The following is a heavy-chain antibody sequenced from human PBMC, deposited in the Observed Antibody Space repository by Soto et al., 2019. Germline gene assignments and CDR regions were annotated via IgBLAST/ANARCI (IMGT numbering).Heavy chain of an antibody. CDR3: ARGFSSLTEKYCSGGSCYSGGDWFDP. CDR1: GGTFSSYA. V-gene: IGHV1-69*01. J-gene: IGHJ5*02. D-gene: IGHD2-15*01. CDR2: IIPIFGTA. Sequence: QVQLVQSGAEVKKPGSSVKVSCKASGGTFSSYAISWVRQAPGQGLEWMGGIIPIFGTANYAQKFQGRVTITADESTSTAYMALSSLRSEDTAVYYCARGFSSLTEKYCSGGSCYSGGDWFDPWGQGTLVTVSS.